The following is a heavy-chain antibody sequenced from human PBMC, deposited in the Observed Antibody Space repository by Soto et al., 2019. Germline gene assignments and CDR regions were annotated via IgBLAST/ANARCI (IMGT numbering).Heavy chain of an antibody. J-gene: IGHJ5*02. Sequence: PSETLSLTCTVSGGSISSRSYYWGWIRQPPGKGLEWIGSTYYSGNTFYNPSLRSRITISVDTSKNQFSLKLRFVTAADTAVYYCARKTKDYYASSGYNVTWGQGTLVTVSS. CDR1: GGSISSRSYY. CDR2: TYYSGNT. D-gene: IGHD3-22*01. CDR3: ARKTKDYYASSGYNVT. V-gene: IGHV4-39*01.